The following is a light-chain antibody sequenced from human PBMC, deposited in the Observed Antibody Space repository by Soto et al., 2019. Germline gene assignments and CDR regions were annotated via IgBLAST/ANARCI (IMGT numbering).Light chain of an antibody. J-gene: IGLJ1*01. CDR1: SSDVGGYNY. Sequence: QSALTQPASVSGSPGQSITISCTGTSSDVGGYNYVSWYQQHPGKAPKLTIYDVSNRPSGVSLRFSGSKSGNTASLTISGLQAEDEADYYCSSYTSSSTLDVFGTGTKVTVL. CDR2: DVS. V-gene: IGLV2-14*01. CDR3: SSYTSSSTLDV.